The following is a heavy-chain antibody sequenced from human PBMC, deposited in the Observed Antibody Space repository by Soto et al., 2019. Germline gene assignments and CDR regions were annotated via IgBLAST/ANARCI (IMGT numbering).Heavy chain of an antibody. J-gene: IGHJ4*02. Sequence: GGSLRLSCAASGFTFSSYAVHWVRQAPGKGLEWVAVISYDGSNKYYADSVKGRFTISRDNSKNTLYLQMNSLRAEDTAVYYCARDKRDLRFLEWSYYFDYWGQGT. CDR1: GFTFSSYA. CDR2: ISYDGSNK. V-gene: IGHV3-30-3*01. CDR3: ARDKRDLRFLEWSYYFDY. D-gene: IGHD3-3*01.